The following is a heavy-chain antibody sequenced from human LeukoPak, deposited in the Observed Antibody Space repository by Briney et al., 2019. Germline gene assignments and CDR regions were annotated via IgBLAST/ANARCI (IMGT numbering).Heavy chain of an antibody. Sequence: GGSLRLSCAASGFTFSSYGMHWVRQAPGKGLEWVAFIRYDGSNKYCADSVKGRFTISRDNSKNTLYLQMNSLRAEDTAVYYCAKDPSAYSGSYCDYWGQGTLVTVSS. J-gene: IGHJ4*02. V-gene: IGHV3-30*02. CDR1: GFTFSSYG. CDR3: AKDPSAYSGSYCDY. D-gene: IGHD1-26*01. CDR2: IRYDGSNK.